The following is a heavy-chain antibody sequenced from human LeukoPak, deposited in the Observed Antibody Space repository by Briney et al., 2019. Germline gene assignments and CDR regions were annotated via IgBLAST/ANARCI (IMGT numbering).Heavy chain of an antibody. J-gene: IGHJ5*02. CDR2: TYYRSKWYN. V-gene: IGHV6-1*01. Sequence: SQTLSLTCAISGDSVSSNSAAWNWIRPSQSRDLEWLRRTYYRSKWYNDYAVSVNSRITINPDTSKNQFSLQLNSVTPEDTAVYYCARALGAEGWFDPWGQGTLVTVSS. CDR3: ARALGAEGWFDP. D-gene: IGHD3-16*01. CDR1: GDSVSSNSAA.